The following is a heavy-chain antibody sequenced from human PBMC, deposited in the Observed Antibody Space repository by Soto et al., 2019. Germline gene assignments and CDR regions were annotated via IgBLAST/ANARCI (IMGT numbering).Heavy chain of an antibody. CDR2: INAGNGNT. V-gene: IGHV1-3*01. CDR1: GYTFTSYA. D-gene: IGHD3-9*01. CDR3: ARGWDILTGYGFDY. Sequence: ASVEVSCKASGYTFTSYAMHWVRQAPGQRLEWMGWINAGNGNTKYSQKFQGRVTITRDTSTSTVYMELSSLRSEDTAVYYCARGWDILTGYGFDYWGQGTLVTVSS. J-gene: IGHJ4*02.